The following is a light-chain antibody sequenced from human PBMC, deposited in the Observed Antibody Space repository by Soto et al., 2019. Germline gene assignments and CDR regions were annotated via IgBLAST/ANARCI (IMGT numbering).Light chain of an antibody. V-gene: IGKV1-5*01. CDR1: QGVXTW. Sequence: DLLMTQSPSTLSEFAGESVTITCRASQGVXTWLVWCKQQPGKAPTFLXDEASIMKSGGPSTFNGNGSGTEFALTVSSLHPEDFATYYCLQYLTNPWTFGQGTKVDIK. CDR2: EAS. CDR3: LQYLTNPWT. J-gene: IGKJ1*01.